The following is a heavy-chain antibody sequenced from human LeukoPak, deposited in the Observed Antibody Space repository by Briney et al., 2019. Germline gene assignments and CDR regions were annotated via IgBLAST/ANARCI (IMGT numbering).Heavy chain of an antibody. CDR1: GFTFSSYA. D-gene: IGHD3-10*01. V-gene: IGHV3-23*01. Sequence: PGGSLRLSCAASGFTFSSYAMSWVRQAPGKGLEWVSAISGSGGSTYYADSVKGRFTISRDNSKSTLYLQMNSLRAEDTAVYYCAKSSRGYYYYYMDVWGKGTTVTVSS. CDR2: ISGSGGST. CDR3: AKSSRGYYYYYMDV. J-gene: IGHJ6*03.